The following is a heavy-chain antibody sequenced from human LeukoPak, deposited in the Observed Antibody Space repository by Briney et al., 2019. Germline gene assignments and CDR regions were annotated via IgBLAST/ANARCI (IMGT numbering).Heavy chain of an antibody. Sequence: PGGSLRLSCAASVFTFSGYSINCVRQAPGKELGWVSSISSSTSYIYYADSVKGRFIISKDNAKNSLYLQMNSLRAEDTAVYYCARAGGSTVSHSDYWGQGTLVTVSS. V-gene: IGHV3-21*01. CDR2: ISSSTSYI. D-gene: IGHD4-17*01. J-gene: IGHJ4*02. CDR1: VFTFSGYS. CDR3: ARAGGSTVSHSDY.